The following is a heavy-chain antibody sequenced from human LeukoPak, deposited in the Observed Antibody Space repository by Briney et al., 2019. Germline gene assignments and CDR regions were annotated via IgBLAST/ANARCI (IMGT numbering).Heavy chain of an antibody. Sequence: GGSLRLSCAASGFTFSSYAMSWVRQAPGKGLEWVSVICGRGSSTYYADSVKGRFTISRDNSKNTLYLQMNSLRAEDTAVYYCAKDADSSSSPGNYYYMDVWGKGTTVTVSS. CDR2: ICGRGSST. J-gene: IGHJ6*03. D-gene: IGHD6-13*01. V-gene: IGHV3-23*01. CDR1: GFTFSSYA. CDR3: AKDADSSSSPGNYYYMDV.